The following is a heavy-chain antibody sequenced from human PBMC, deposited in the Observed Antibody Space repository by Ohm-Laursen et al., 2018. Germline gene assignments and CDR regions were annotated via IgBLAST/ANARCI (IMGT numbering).Heavy chain of an antibody. CDR1: GGSISSYY. CDR2: IYTSGST. D-gene: IGHD3-22*01. CDR3: ARGGVDSSGYGDYFDY. Sequence: SQTLSLTCTVSGGSISSYYWSWIRQPAGKGLEWIGRIYTSGSTNYNPSLKSRVTMSVDTSKNQFSLKLSSVTAADTAVYYCARGGVDSSGYGDYFDYWGQGTLVTVSS. V-gene: IGHV4-4*07. J-gene: IGHJ4*02.